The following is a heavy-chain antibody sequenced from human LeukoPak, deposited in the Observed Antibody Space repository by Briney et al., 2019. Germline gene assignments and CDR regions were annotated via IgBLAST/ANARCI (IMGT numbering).Heavy chain of an antibody. V-gene: IGHV1-18*01. CDR3: ARGMSGYTEDPFDI. J-gene: IGHJ3*02. CDR2: ISAYNGNT. Sequence: ASVKVSCKASGYTFTSYSINWVRQAPGRGLEWMAWISAYNGNTNYAQKFQGRVTLSRDTSTSTAYMELRSLRSDDTAVYFCARGMSGYTEDPFDIWGQGTAVTVSS. CDR1: GYTFTSYS. D-gene: IGHD2-2*02.